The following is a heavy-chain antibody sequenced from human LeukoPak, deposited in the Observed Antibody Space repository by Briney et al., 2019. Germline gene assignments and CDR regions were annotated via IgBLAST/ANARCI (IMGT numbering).Heavy chain of an antibody. CDR1: GESFSGYS. V-gene: IGHV4-34*01. D-gene: IGHD1-26*01. CDR2: VNHSGST. CDR3: ARRPRNSGSDDGPSGLDY. J-gene: IGHJ4*02. Sequence: SETLSLTCAVYGESFSGYSWTWIRQPPGEGLEWIGEVNHSGSTNYNPSLKSRVTISADTSKNQFSLKLSSVTAADTAMYYCARRPRNSGSDDGPSGLDYWGQGTLVTVSP.